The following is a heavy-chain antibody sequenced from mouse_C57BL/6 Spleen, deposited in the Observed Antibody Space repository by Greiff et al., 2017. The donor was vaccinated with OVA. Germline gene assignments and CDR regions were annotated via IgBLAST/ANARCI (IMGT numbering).Heavy chain of an antibody. CDR3: ARELGRAFAY. D-gene: IGHD4-1*01. CDR2: ISDGGSYT. Sequence: EVHLVESGGGLVKPGGSLKLSCAASGFTFSSYAMSWVRQTPEKRLEWVATISDGGSYTYYPDNVKGRFTISRDNAKNNLYLQMSHLKSEDTAMYYCARELGRAFAYWGQGTLVTVSA. V-gene: IGHV5-4*01. CDR1: GFTFSSYA. J-gene: IGHJ3*01.